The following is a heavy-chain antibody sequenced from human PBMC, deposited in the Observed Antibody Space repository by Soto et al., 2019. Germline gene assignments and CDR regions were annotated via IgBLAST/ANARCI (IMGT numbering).Heavy chain of an antibody. D-gene: IGHD6-13*01. J-gene: IGHJ4*02. CDR1: GFTFSSYA. CDR3: ARVSPPRIAAAGTYDY. V-gene: IGHV3-30-3*01. CDR2: ISYDGSNK. Sequence: QVQLVESGGGVVQPGRSLRLSCAASGFTFSSYAMHWVRQAPGKGLEWVAVISYDGSNKYYADSVKGRFTISRDNSKNTLYLQMNSLRAEDTAVYYCARVSPPRIAAAGTYDYWGQGTLVTVSS.